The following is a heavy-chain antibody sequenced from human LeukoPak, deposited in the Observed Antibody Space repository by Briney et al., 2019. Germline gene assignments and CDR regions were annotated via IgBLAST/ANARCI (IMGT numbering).Heavy chain of an antibody. CDR2: ISGSGGST. CDR3: AKGLGDYGVFPGY. J-gene: IGHJ4*02. CDR1: GFTFSSYA. V-gene: IGHV3-23*01. Sequence: PGGSLRLSCAASGFTFSSYAMSWVRQAPGKGLEWVSAISGSGGSTYYADSVKGRFTISRDNSKNTLYLQMNSLRAEDMAVYYCAKGLGDYGVFPGYWGQGTLVTVSS. D-gene: IGHD4-17*01.